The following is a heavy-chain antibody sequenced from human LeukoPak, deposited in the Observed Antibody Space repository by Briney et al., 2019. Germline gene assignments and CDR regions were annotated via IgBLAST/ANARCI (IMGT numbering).Heavy chain of an antibody. D-gene: IGHD4-23*01. CDR1: GCSISSSSYY. J-gene: IGHJ4*02. CDR3: ARHVFRTTVAPNFDY. Sequence: SETLSLTCTVSGCSISSSSYYWGWIRQPPGKGLEWIGKIYYSGSTYYNPSPKSRVTISVDTSKNQFSLKLSSVTAADTAVYYCARHVFRTTVAPNFDYWGQGTLVTVSS. CDR2: IYYSGST. V-gene: IGHV4-39*01.